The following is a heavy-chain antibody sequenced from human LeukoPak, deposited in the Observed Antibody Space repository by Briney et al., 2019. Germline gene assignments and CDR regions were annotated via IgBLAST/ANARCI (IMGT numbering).Heavy chain of an antibody. V-gene: IGHV3-30*03. CDR1: GFTFSSYG. CDR3: ARGIGIAARLFDP. CDR2: ISYDGSNK. Sequence: GGSLRLSCAASGFTFSSYGMHWVRQAPGKGLEWVAVISYDGSNKYYTDSVKGRFTMSRDNSKNTLYPQMHSLRTEDTAVYYCARGIGIAARLFDPWGQGTLVTVSS. D-gene: IGHD6-6*01. J-gene: IGHJ5*02.